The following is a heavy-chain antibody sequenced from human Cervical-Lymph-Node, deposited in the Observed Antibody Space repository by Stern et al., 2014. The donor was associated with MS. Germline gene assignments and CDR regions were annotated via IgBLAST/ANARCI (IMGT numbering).Heavy chain of an antibody. Sequence: VQLEESGAEVKKPGASVKVSCKASGYTFTSYYMHWVRQAPGQGLEWMGIINPSGGSTSYAQKFQGRVTMTRDTSTSTVYMELSSLRSEDTAVYYCARDLPVTIFGVVTPERYYYYGMDVWGQGTTVTVSS. CDR1: GYTFTSYY. CDR2: INPSGGST. D-gene: IGHD3-3*01. CDR3: ARDLPVTIFGVVTPERYYYYGMDV. J-gene: IGHJ6*02. V-gene: IGHV1-46*03.